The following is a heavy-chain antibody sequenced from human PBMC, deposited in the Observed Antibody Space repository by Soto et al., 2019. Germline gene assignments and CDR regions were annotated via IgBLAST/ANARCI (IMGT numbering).Heavy chain of an antibody. V-gene: IGHV1-8*01. J-gene: IGHJ6*02. Sequence: QAHLEQSGAEVKRPGASVKVSCKASGYTFSDFDINWLRQASGQGPEWMGGMNAKSGDPFFAQRFPGKFNMTWDTSLSTAYREVGSLTSDDTAMYYCARGNPFNYAGFDVWGQGTTVAVSS. CDR1: GYTFSDFD. CDR2: MNAKSGDP. CDR3: ARGNPFNYAGFDV. D-gene: IGHD3-16*01.